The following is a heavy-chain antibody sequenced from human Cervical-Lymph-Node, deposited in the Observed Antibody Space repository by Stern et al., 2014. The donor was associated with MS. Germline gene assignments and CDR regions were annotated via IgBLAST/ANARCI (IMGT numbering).Heavy chain of an antibody. J-gene: IGHJ6*02. CDR1: GGFIKSYY. CDR2: FHFSGNS. CDR3: ARDGGFCTNRVCPKYYHSGMDV. D-gene: IGHD2-8*01. Sequence: QVQLVQSGPGLVKPSETLSLTCTVSGGFIKSYYWSWVRQSAGKGLEWIGRFHFSGNSNYNPSLQSRVTMSVDTSKSQFSLKLTSVTAADSAVYYCARDGGFCTNRVCPKYYHSGMDVWGQGTTVTVSS. V-gene: IGHV4-4*07.